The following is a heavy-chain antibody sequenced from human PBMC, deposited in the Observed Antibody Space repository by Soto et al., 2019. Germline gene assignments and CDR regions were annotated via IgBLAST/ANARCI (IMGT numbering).Heavy chain of an antibody. CDR3: AHSDLPAMAPAAEIFDY. D-gene: IGHD2-2*01. V-gene: IGHV2-5*01. CDR1: GFSLSTSGVA. Sequence: QVTLKESGPTLVKPTQTLTLTCTFSGFSLSTSGVAVGWIRQPPGKALEWLALIYWNDERRYSPSLKRRLTITKDTSKNQVVLTMTNMDPVDTATYYCAHSDLPAMAPAAEIFDYWGQGTLVTVSS. J-gene: IGHJ4*02. CDR2: IYWNDER.